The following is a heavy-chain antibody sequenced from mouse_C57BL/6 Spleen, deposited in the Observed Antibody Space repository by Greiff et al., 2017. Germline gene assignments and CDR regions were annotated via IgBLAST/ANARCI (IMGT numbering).Heavy chain of an antibody. CDR2: IWRGGSK. CDR3: AKTFTTVATYAMDY. J-gene: IGHJ4*01. CDR1: GFSLTSYG. Sequence: VKLQESGPGLVQPSQSLSITCTVSGFSLTSYGVHWVRQSPGKGLEWLGVIWRGGSKDYNAAFMSRLSITKDNSKSPVFFKMNSLQANDTAIYYCAKTFTTVATYAMDYWGQGTSVTVSS. D-gene: IGHD1-1*01. V-gene: IGHV2-5*01.